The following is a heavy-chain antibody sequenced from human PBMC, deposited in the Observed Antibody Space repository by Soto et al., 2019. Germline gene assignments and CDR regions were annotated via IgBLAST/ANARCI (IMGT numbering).Heavy chain of an antibody. V-gene: IGHV4-31*03. CDR3: ARMYNWFDP. J-gene: IGHJ5*02. CDR2: IYYSGSP. CDR1: GGSINSGGYY. Sequence: QVQLQESGPGLVKASQTLSLTCTVSGGSINSGGYYWSWIRQHSGKGLEWIGYIYYSGSPYYNPSFKSRVTISLDTSKNQFSLKLSSVTAADTAVYYCARMYNWFDPWGQGTLVTVSS.